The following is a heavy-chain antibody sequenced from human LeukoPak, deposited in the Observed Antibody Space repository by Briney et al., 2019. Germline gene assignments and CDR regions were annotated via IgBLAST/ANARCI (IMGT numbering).Heavy chain of an antibody. CDR1: GGSISSYY. J-gene: IGHJ6*02. CDR2: IYYSGST. D-gene: IGHD4-17*01. CDR3: ARDPFLCDYGDDYYYYGMDV. V-gene: IGHV4-59*01. Sequence: SETLSLTCTVSGGSISSYYWSWIRQPPGKGLEWIGYIYYSGSTNYNPSLKSRVTISVDTSKNQFSLKLSSVTAADTAVYYCARDPFLCDYGDDYYYYGMDVWGQGTMVTVSS.